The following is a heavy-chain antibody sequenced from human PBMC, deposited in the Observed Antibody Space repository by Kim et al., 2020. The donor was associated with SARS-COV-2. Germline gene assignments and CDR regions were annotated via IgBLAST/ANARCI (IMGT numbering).Heavy chain of an antibody. CDR2: TRNKANSYTT. J-gene: IGHJ4*02. V-gene: IGHV3-72*01. Sequence: GGSLRLSCAASGFTFSDHYMDWVRQAPGKGLEWVARTRNKANSYTTEYAASVKGRFTISRDDSKNSLYLHMNSLKTADTAVYYCARELGSGCYYYWGQGT. D-gene: IGHD1-26*01. CDR3: ARELGSGCYYY. CDR1: GFTFSDHY.